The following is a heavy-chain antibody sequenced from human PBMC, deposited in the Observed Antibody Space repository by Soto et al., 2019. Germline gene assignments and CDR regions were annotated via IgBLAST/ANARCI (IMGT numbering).Heavy chain of an antibody. CDR1: GGSISSGGYY. J-gene: IGHJ4*02. V-gene: IGHV4-31*03. CDR2: IYYSGST. Sequence: LSLTCTVSGGSISSGGYYWSWIRQHPGKGLEWIGYIYYSGSTYYNPSLKSRVTISVDTSKNQFSLKLSSVTAADTAVYYCARTSYYYDSSGYHPLYYFDYWGQGTLVTVS. CDR3: ARTSYYYDSSGYHPLYYFDY. D-gene: IGHD3-22*01.